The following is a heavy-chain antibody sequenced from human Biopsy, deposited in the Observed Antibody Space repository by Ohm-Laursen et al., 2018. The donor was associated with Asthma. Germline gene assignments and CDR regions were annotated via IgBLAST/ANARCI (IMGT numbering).Heavy chain of an antibody. D-gene: IGHD1-1*01. Sequence: SLRPSCTAFGFSFSNFAIHWVRQAPGKGLEWVGVISKDASTQDYADSVKGRFTMARDNSKNTLDLQMNSLREEDTAVYYCVRDGTDDAFDIWGQGTVVSVSS. V-gene: IGHV3-30*01. J-gene: IGHJ3*02. CDR1: GFSFSNFA. CDR3: VRDGTDDAFDI. CDR2: ISKDASTQ.